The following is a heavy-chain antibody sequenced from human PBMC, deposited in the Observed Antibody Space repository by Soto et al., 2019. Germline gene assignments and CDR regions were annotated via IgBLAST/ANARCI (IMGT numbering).Heavy chain of an antibody. CDR2: IWYDGSNK. D-gene: IGHD6-25*01. CDR3: ARDRFYSGDGYNFDY. CDR1: GFTFSSYG. Sequence: PGGSLRLSCAASGFTFSSYGMHWVRQAPGKGLEWVAVIWYDGSNKYYADSVKGRFTISRDNSKNTLYLQMNSLRAEDTAVYYCARDRFYSGDGYNFDYWGQGTLVTVSS. J-gene: IGHJ4*02. V-gene: IGHV3-33*01.